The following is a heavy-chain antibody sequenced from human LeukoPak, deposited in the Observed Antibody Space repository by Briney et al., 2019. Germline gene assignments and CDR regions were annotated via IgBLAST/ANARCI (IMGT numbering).Heavy chain of an antibody. V-gene: IGHV3-30*02. Sequence: PGGSLRLSCAASGFPFRSYAMHWVRQAPGKGLEWVAFIRYDASYKYYADSVKGRFTISRDNAKNSLYLQMKSLRAEDTALYFCVQGPYLDYWGQGTLVTVSS. D-gene: IGHD2-21*01. CDR3: VQGPYLDY. CDR2: IRYDASYK. CDR1: GFPFRSYA. J-gene: IGHJ4*02.